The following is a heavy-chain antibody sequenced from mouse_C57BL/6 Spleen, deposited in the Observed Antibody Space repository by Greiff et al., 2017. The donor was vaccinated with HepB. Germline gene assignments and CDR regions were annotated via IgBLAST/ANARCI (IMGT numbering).Heavy chain of an antibody. CDR1: GYTFTSYW. J-gene: IGHJ2*01. Sequence: QVQLQQSGAELVKPGASVKMSCKASGYTFTSYWITWVKQRPGQGLEWIGDIYPGSGSTNYNEKFKSKATLTVDTSSSTAYMQLSSLTSEDSAVYYCASGSNWAFYFDYWGQGTTLTVSS. D-gene: IGHD4-1*01. V-gene: IGHV1-55*01. CDR3: ASGSNWAFYFDY. CDR2: IYPGSGST.